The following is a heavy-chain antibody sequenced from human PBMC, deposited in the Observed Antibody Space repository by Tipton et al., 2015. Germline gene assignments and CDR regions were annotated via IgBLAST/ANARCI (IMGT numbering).Heavy chain of an antibody. J-gene: IGHJ4*02. Sequence: TLSLTCAVYGGSLSGYYWNWIRQHPGKGLELIANIYYSGSTYYNPSLKSRLSISVDTSKNQFSLKLTSVTVADTAVYYCARDVGGYPDYGGQGTLVTVSS. CDR2: IYYSGST. D-gene: IGHD2-15*01. CDR1: GGSLSGYY. CDR3: ARDVGGYPDY. V-gene: IGHV4-31*11.